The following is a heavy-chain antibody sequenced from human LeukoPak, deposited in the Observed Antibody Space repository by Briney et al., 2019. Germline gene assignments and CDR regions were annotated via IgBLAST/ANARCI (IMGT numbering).Heavy chain of an antibody. CDR1: GFTFSNFA. J-gene: IGHJ4*02. CDR2: ISGSGGST. D-gene: IGHD3-3*01. V-gene: IGHV3-23*01. Sequence: GGSLRLSCAASGFTFSNFAMSWVRQAPGKGLEWVSAISGSGGSTYYADSVKGRFTISRDNSKNTLYLQMNSLRAEDTAVYYCAKARGGFLEWLKLDYWGQGTLVTVSS. CDR3: AKARGGFLEWLKLDY.